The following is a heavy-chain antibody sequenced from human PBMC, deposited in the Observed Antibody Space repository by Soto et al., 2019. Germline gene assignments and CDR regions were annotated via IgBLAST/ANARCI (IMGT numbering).Heavy chain of an antibody. CDR3: ARDLRDYDILTGSLTPYGMDV. D-gene: IGHD3-9*01. CDR2: IHYLGST. J-gene: IGHJ6*02. Sequence: SETLSLTCTVSGGSISSSSSYWGWIRPPPGKGLEWVGGIHYLGSTYYNPSLEGRVSISVDTSKNQFSLKLSSVTAADTAVYYCARDLRDYDILTGSLTPYGMDVWGQGTTVTVSS. V-gene: IGHV4-39*07. CDR1: GGSISSSSSY.